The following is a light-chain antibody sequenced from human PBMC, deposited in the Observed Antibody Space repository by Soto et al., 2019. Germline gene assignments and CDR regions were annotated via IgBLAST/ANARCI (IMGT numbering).Light chain of an antibody. V-gene: IGKV3-20*01. CDR2: AAY. Sequence: ETVLTQSPGTVSLAPGDRATLPCRASQSVSSNKLAWYQQKPGQAPRLLIYAAYSRATGISDRFSGSGSGTDFPLTINRLEDEDFAVYYCQDYGTSWTFGQGTKVEIK. CDR1: QSVSSNK. J-gene: IGKJ1*01. CDR3: QDYGTSWT.